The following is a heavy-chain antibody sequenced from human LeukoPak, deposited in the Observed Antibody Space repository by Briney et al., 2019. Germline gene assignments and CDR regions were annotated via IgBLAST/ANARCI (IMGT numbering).Heavy chain of an antibody. CDR2: IIPILGIA. V-gene: IGHV1-69*04. Sequence: SVKVSCKASGGTFSRYAISWVRQAPGQGREWMGRIIPILGIANYAQKFQDRVTITADKATSTTYMELSSLRSEDAAVYYCARAGGRDFLSGYWVDYWGQGTLVTVSS. CDR1: GGTFSRYA. CDR3: ARAGGRDFLSGYWVDY. J-gene: IGHJ4*02. D-gene: IGHD3-3*01.